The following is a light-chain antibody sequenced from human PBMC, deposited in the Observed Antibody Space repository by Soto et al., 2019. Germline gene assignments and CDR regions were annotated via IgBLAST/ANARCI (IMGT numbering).Light chain of an antibody. CDR2: KAS. CDR3: QQYNSYST. Sequence: DIQMTQSPSTLSASVGDRVTITCRASQSISSWLAWYQQKPGTAPKLLIYKASSLESGVPSRFSGSGSGTELTLTISSLQPDDFATYYCQQYNSYSTFGQGTKVDIK. CDR1: QSISSW. J-gene: IGKJ1*01. V-gene: IGKV1-5*03.